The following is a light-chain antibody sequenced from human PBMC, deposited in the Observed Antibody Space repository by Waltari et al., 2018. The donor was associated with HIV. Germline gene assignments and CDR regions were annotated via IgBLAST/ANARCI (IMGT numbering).Light chain of an antibody. CDR2: GAS. Sequence: EVVLTQSPGTLSLSPGERATLSCRPSQTVDSHYLAWYQQKPGQAPLPLIYGASNRAIGSPDRFSGSGSGTDFTLTISRLEPEDCAVYYCQQYAFSPGTFGQGTKVGIK. V-gene: IGKV3-20*01. CDR3: QQYAFSPGT. J-gene: IGKJ1*01. CDR1: QTVDSHY.